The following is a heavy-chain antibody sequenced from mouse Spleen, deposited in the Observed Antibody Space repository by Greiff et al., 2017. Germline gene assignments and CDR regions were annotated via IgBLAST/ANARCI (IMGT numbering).Heavy chain of an antibody. J-gene: IGHJ3*01. D-gene: IGHD2-4*01. CDR1: GFTFSNYW. Sequence: EVKVIESGGGLVQPGGSMKLSCVASGFTFSNYWMNWVRQSPEKGLEWVAEIRLKSNNYATHYAESVKGRFTISRDDSKSSVYLQMNNLRAEDTGIYYCTRRGMITTAWFAYWGQGTLVTVSA. V-gene: IGHV6-6*02. CDR2: IRLKSNNYAT. CDR3: TRRGMITTAWFAY.